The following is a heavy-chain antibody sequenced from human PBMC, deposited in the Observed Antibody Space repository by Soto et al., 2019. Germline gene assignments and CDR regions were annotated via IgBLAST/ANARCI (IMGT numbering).Heavy chain of an antibody. CDR2: ISYDGSNK. Sequence: PGGSLRLSCAASGFTFRSYGMHWVRQAPAKGLEWVAVISYDGSNKYYADSVKGRFTISRDNSKNTLYLQMNSLRAEDTAVYYCAKVTKRAAAGRYEYYKYGMDVWGQGTTVTVS. CDR3: AKVTKRAAAGRYEYYKYGMDV. J-gene: IGHJ6*02. CDR1: GFTFRSYG. D-gene: IGHD6-13*01. V-gene: IGHV3-30*18.